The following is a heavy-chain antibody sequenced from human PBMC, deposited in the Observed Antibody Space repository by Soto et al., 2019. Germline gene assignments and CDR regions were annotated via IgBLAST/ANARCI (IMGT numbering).Heavy chain of an antibody. CDR3: ARAGDDCRTTKCSVIDY. V-gene: IGHV1-3*04. CDR2: INTGKGNT. CDR1: GYTFANYA. Sequence: ASVKVSCKAFGYTFANYAIHWVRQAPGQRPEWMGWINTGKGNTEYSQEIQDRVTITRDTSASTAYLELSGLRSEDTAMYYCARAGDDCRTTKCSVIDYWGQGTLVTVYS. D-gene: IGHD2-2*01. J-gene: IGHJ4*02.